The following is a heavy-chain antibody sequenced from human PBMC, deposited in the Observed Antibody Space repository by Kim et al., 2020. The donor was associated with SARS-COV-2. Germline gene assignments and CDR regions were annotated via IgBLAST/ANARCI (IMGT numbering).Heavy chain of an antibody. J-gene: IGHJ6*02. V-gene: IGHV1-18*01. CDR3: ARVSRPITIFGVVIIDPRNYYYGMDV. CDR2: ISAYNGNT. Sequence: ASVKVSCEASGYTFTSYGISWVRQAPGQGLEWMGWISAYNGNTNYAQKLQGRVTMTTDTSTSTAYMELRSLRSDDTAVYYCARVSRPITIFGVVIIDPRNYYYGMDVWGQGTTVTVSS. CDR1: GYTFTSYG. D-gene: IGHD3-3*01.